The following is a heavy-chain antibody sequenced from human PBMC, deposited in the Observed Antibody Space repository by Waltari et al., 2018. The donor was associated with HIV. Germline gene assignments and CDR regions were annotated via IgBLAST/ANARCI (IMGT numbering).Heavy chain of an antibody. CDR2: IWRVGGKK. Sequence: QGQLVESGGGVVQPGRSLRLSCAASGFTFSSYGMHRVRQAPGKGLGWGVVIWRVGGKKYLAASVKGRSTISRDNSRNTWYLQMNSLRAEDTAVYYCARDYFPAPGLAGRQFDYWGQGTLVTVS. CDR1: GFTFSSYG. V-gene: IGHV3-33*01. J-gene: IGHJ4*02. D-gene: IGHD6-13*01. CDR3: ARDYFPAPGLAGRQFDY.